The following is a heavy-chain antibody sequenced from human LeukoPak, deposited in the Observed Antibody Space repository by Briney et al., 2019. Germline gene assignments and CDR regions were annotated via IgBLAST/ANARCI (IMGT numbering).Heavy chain of an antibody. CDR2: INQSGST. CDR3: ARQFRITTNYYYYYGMDV. J-gene: IGHJ6*02. D-gene: IGHD3-10*01. CDR1: GESFSGFD. Sequence: SETLSLACAVYGESFSGFDWTWIRQPPGKGLEWIGEINQSGSTNYNPSLKSRVTVSADTSKNQFSLKLSSVTAADTAVYYCARQFRITTNYYYYYGMDVWGQGTTVTVSS. V-gene: IGHV4-34*01.